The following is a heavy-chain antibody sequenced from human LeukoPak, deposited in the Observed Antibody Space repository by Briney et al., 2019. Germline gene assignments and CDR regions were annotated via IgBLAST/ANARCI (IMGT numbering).Heavy chain of an antibody. CDR3: ARDLYGGTSATFDY. CDR2: IYYGGST. CDR1: GGSISGYY. D-gene: IGHD4-23*01. V-gene: IGHV4-59*01. Sequence: SETLSLTCPVSGGSISGYYWSWIRQPPGKGLEWIGYIYYGGSTNYNPSLKSRVTISVDTSKNQFSLRLSSVTAADTAVYYCARDLYGGTSATFDYWGQGTLVTVSS. J-gene: IGHJ4*02.